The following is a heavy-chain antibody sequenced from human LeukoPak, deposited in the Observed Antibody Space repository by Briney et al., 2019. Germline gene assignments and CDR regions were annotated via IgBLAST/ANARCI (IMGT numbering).Heavy chain of an antibody. D-gene: IGHD2-2*01. Sequence: GASVKVSCKASGYTFTSYDINWVRQATGQGLEWMGWMNPNSGNTGYAQKFQGRVTMTRNTSISTAYMELSSLRSEDTAVYYCARDCSSTSCYDYYGMDVWGQGTTVTVSS. CDR1: GYTFTSYD. V-gene: IGHV1-8*01. J-gene: IGHJ6*02. CDR3: ARDCSSTSCYDYYGMDV. CDR2: MNPNSGNT.